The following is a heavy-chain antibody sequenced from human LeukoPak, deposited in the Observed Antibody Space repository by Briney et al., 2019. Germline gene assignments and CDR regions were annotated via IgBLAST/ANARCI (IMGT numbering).Heavy chain of an antibody. J-gene: IGHJ4*02. V-gene: IGHV1-18*01. CDR3: AISSGYLFDY. Sequence: ASVKVSCKASGGTFSSYAISWVRQAPGQGLEWMGWISAYNGNTNYAQKLQGRVTMTTDTSTSTAYMELRSLRSDDTAVYYCAISSGYLFDYWGQGTLVTVSS. CDR1: GGTFSSYA. CDR2: ISAYNGNT. D-gene: IGHD3-22*01.